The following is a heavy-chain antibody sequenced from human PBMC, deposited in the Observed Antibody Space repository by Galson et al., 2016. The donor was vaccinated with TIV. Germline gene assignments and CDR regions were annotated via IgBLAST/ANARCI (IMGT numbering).Heavy chain of an antibody. J-gene: IGHJ4*02. CDR2: FDPGVGRT. V-gene: IGHV1-24*01. CDR3: ATVAWFPGLSLDN. Sequence: SVKVSCKVSGYSLTEVVMHWVRQAPGKGLEWMGGFDPGVGRTIYAQKLQGRVTMTADTSTVTAYMELGSLRFEDTAVYYCATVAWFPGLSLDNWGQGTLVTVSS. D-gene: IGHD3-22*01. CDR1: GYSLTEVV.